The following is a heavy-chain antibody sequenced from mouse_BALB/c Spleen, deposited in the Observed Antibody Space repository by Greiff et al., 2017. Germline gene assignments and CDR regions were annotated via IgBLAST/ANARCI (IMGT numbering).Heavy chain of an antibody. CDR1: GFTFSSYA. D-gene: IGHD1-1*01. Sequence: DVKLVESGGGLVKPGGSLKLSCAASGFTFSSYAMSWVRQTPEKRLEWVATISSGGSYTYYPDSVKGRFTISRDNAKNTLYLQMSSLRSEDTAMYYCARGTTVVEDWYFDVWGAGTTVTVSS. CDR3: ARGTTVVEDWYFDV. V-gene: IGHV5-9-3*01. J-gene: IGHJ1*01. CDR2: ISSGGSYT.